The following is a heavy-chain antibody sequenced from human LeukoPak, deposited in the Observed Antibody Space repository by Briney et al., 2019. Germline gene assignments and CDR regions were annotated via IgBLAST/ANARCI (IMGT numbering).Heavy chain of an antibody. CDR2: INHSGST. CDR3: AREKGSGGSCYIDY. V-gene: IGHV4-34*01. D-gene: IGHD2-15*01. Sequence: PSETLSLTCAVYGGSFSGYYWSWIRQPPGKGLEWVGEINHSGSTNYNPSLKSRVTISVDTSKNQFSLKLSSVTAADTAVYYCAREKGSGGSCYIDYWGQGTLVTVSS. CDR1: GGSFSGYY. J-gene: IGHJ4*02.